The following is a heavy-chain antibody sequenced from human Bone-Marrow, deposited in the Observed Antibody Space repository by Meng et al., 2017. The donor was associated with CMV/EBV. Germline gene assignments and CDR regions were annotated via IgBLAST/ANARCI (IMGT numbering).Heavy chain of an antibody. CDR1: GFTFSSYA. D-gene: IGHD6-13*01. Sequence: GESLKISCAASGFTFSSYAMHWVRQAPGKGLEWVAVISYDGSNKYYADSVKGRFTISRDSSKNTLYLQMNSRRAEDTAVYYFARDGAIAAAGTGDYWGQGTLVTVSS. V-gene: IGHV3-30-3*01. CDR3: ARDGAIAAAGTGDY. CDR2: ISYDGSNK. J-gene: IGHJ4*02.